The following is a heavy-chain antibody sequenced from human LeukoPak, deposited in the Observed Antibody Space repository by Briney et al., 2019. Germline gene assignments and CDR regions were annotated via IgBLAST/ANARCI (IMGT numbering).Heavy chain of an antibody. V-gene: IGHV2-70*04. J-gene: IGHJ4*02. Sequence: YGPALVNPTPTLTLTCTFSGFSLSTSGMRVGWIRQPPGKALEWLARIAWAYDKFYSTSLKTSLTISKDTSKNQVVLPMTHMDPVDTATYYCARSPTKYCSGGSCYGAFDYWGQGTLVTVSS. D-gene: IGHD2-15*01. CDR3: ARSPTKYCSGGSCYGAFDY. CDR2: IAWAYDK. CDR1: GFSLSTSGMR.